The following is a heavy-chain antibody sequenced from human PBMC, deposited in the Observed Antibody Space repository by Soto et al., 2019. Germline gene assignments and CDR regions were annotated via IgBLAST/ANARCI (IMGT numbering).Heavy chain of an antibody. J-gene: IGHJ4*02. CDR1: GGTFSSYA. CDR3: ARGRSEPYYYDSSGYLFDY. D-gene: IGHD3-22*01. Sequence: ASVKVSCKASGGTFSSYAISWVRQAPGQGLEWMGGIIPILGIANYAQKFQGRVTITADKSTSTAYMELSSLRSEDTAVYYCARGRSEPYYYDSSGYLFDYWGQGTLVTVSS. V-gene: IGHV1-69*10. CDR2: IIPILGIA.